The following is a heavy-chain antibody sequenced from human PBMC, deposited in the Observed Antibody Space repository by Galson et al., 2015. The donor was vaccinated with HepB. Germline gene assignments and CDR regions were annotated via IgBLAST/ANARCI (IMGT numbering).Heavy chain of an antibody. CDR3: TTDPQTIQLWPNDAFDI. V-gene: IGHV3-15*07. CDR1: GFTFSNAW. D-gene: IGHD5-18*01. CDR2: IKSKTDGGTT. Sequence: SLRLSCAASGFTFSNAWMNWVRQAPGKGLEWVGRIKSKTDGGTTDYAAPVKGRFTISRDDSKNTLYLQMNSLKTEDTAVYYCTTDPQTIQLWPNDAFDIWGQGTMVTVSS. J-gene: IGHJ3*02.